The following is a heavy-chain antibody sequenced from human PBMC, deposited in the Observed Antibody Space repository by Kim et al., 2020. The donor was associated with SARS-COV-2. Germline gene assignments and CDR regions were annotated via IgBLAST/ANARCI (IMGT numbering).Heavy chain of an antibody. CDR1: GFTFSSYA. CDR2: IYSGGSST. Sequence: GGSLRLSCAASGFTFSSYAMSWVRQAPGKGLEWVSVIYSGGSSTYYVDSVKGRFTISRDNSKNTLYLQMNSLRAEDTAVYYCAKDLRGDFDYWGQGTLVTVSS. J-gene: IGHJ4*02. D-gene: IGHD3-10*01. CDR3: AKDLRGDFDY. V-gene: IGHV3-23*03.